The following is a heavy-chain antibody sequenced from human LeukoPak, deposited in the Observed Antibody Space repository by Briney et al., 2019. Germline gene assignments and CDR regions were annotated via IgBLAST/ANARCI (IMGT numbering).Heavy chain of an antibody. CDR3: ARVFLRFYDGSGPYFDY. Sequence: GGSLRLSCAASGFTFSSYWMSWVRQAPGKGPEWVANIKQDGSEKYYVDSMKGRFTISKDNAKNSLYLQMNSLRAEDTAVYYCARVFLRFYDGSGPYFDYWGQGTLVTVSS. CDR2: IKQDGSEK. V-gene: IGHV3-7*01. J-gene: IGHJ4*02. D-gene: IGHD3-22*01. CDR1: GFTFSSYW.